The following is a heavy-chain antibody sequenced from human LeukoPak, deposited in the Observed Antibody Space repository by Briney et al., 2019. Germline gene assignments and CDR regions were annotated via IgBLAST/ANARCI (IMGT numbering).Heavy chain of an antibody. CDR1: GDSVSSNSAA. J-gene: IGHJ5*02. CDR2: TYYRSNLYN. CDR3: ARWRQQPHEPNWFDP. Sequence: SQTLSLTCAVSGDSVSSNSAAWNWLRQSPSRGLEWLGRTYYRSNLYNDYAVSVKSRITVNPDTSKNQFSLQLNSVAPEDTAVYYCARWRQQPHEPNWFDPWGQGTLVTVSS. D-gene: IGHD6-13*01. V-gene: IGHV6-1*01.